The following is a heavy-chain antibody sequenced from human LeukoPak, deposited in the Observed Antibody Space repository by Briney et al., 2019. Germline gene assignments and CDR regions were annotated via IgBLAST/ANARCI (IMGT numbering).Heavy chain of an antibody. CDR1: GGTFSSYA. V-gene: IGHV1-69*04. CDR3: ARGNYDILTGYGLYFDY. J-gene: IGHJ4*02. Sequence: SVKVSCKASGGTFSSYAISWVRQAPGQGLEWMGRIIPILGIANYAQKFQGRVTITADKSTSTAYMELSSLRSEDTAVYYCARGNYDILTGYGLYFDYWGQGTLVTVSS. CDR2: IIPILGIA. D-gene: IGHD3-9*01.